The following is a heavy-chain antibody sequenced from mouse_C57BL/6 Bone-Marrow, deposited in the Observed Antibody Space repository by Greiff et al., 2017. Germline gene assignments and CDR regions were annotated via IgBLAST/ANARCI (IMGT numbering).Heavy chain of an antibody. J-gene: IGHJ4*01. CDR1: GYTFTSYW. V-gene: IGHV1-64*01. CDR2: IHPNSGST. Sequence: VLLVESGPELVKPGASVKLSCKASGYTFTSYWMHWVKQSPGQGLEWIGMIHPNSGSTNYNEKFKSKATLTVDKSSSTAYMELRSLTSEDSAVYDCARVSMDYWGQGTSVTVSS. CDR3: ARVSMDY.